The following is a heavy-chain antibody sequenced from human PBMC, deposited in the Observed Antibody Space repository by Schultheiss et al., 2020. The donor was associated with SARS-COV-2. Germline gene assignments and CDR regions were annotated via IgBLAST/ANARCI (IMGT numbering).Heavy chain of an antibody. CDR2: ISYDGSNK. CDR3: ARFKVGWFDL. D-gene: IGHD2-2*01. V-gene: IGHV3-30*12. CDR1: GFTFSSYS. J-gene: IGHJ5*02. Sequence: GESLKISCAASGFTFSSYSMNWVRQAPGKGLEWVAVISYDGSNKYYADSVKGRFTISRDNSKNTLYLQMNSLRAEDTAVYYCARFKVGWFDLWGQGTLVTVSS.